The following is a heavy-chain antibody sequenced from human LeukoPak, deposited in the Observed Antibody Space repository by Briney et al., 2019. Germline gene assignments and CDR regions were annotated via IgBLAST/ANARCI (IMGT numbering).Heavy chain of an antibody. CDR3: ARGAAKMRYSGSYY. CDR1: GYTFTGYY. Sequence: ASVKVSCKASGYTFTGYYMHWVRQAPGQGLEWMGWINPNSGGTNYAQKFQGRVTMTRDTSISTAYMELSSLRSEDTAVYYCARGAAKMRYSGSYYWGQGTLVTVSS. CDR2: INPNSGGT. V-gene: IGHV1-2*02. D-gene: IGHD1-26*01. J-gene: IGHJ4*02.